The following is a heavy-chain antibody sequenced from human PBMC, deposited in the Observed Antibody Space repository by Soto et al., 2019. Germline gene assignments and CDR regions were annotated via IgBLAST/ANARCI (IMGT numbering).Heavy chain of an antibody. CDR1: GFTFSSYG. D-gene: IGHD2-15*01. CDR2: ISYDGSNK. J-gene: IGHJ3*02. CDR3: ANLGDCSGGSCYGDAFDI. Sequence: GSLRLACAASGFTFSSYGMHWVRQAPGKGLEGVAVISYDGSNKYYADSVKGRFTISRDNSKNTLYLQMNSLRAEDTAVYYCANLGDCSGGSCYGDAFDIWGQGTMVTVSS. V-gene: IGHV3-30*18.